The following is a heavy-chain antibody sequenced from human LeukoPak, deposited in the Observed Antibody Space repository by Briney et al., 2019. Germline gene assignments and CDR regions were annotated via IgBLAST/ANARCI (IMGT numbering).Heavy chain of an antibody. V-gene: IGHV3-30*02. CDR2: IRYDGSNK. J-gene: IGHJ4*02. CDR3: ARYAVDY. CDR1: GFTFSEYW. D-gene: IGHD5-18*01. Sequence: GGSLRLSCAASGFTFSEYWMNWVRQAPGKGLEWVAFIRYDGSNKYYADSVKGRFTISRDNSKNTLYLQMNSLRAEDTAVYYCARYAVDYWGQGTLVTVSS.